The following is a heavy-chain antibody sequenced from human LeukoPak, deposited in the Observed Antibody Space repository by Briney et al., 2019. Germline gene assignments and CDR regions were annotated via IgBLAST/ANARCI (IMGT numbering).Heavy chain of an antibody. J-gene: IGHJ4*02. Sequence: GGSLRLSCAASGFTFSSYSMNWVRQAPGKGLEWVSYISSISGTINYADSVKGRFTISGDNARNSLFLQMNSLRAEDTAVYYCARDHNYAFDYWGQGTLVTASS. CDR2: ISSISGTI. CDR3: ARDHNYAFDY. V-gene: IGHV3-48*01. D-gene: IGHD5-18*01. CDR1: GFTFSSYS.